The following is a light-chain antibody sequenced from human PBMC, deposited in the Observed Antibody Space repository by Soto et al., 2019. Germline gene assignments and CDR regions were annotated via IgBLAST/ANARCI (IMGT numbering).Light chain of an antibody. CDR1: QSVSSN. Sequence: EIVMTQSPATLSVSPGERATLSCRASQSVSSNLAWYQQIPGQAPRLLIYRASTRATGIPARFSGSGSGTEFPLTISSLQSEDFALYYCQHYNNWPPWTFGQGTKVEIK. J-gene: IGKJ1*01. CDR2: RAS. CDR3: QHYNNWPPWT. V-gene: IGKV3-15*01.